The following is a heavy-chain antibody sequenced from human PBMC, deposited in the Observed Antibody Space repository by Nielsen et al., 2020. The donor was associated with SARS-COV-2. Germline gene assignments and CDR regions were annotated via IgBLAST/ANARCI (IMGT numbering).Heavy chain of an antibody. V-gene: IGHV2-70*11. CDR3: ARIARYFDFTSYFDY. D-gene: IGHD3-9*01. CDR2: IDWDDDK. CDR1: GFSLSTSGMC. Sequence: SGPTLVQPTPTLTLTCTFSGFSLSTSGMCVSWIRRPPGKALEWLARIDWDDDKYYSTSLKTRLTISKDTSKNQVVLTMTNMDPVDTATYYCARIARYFDFTSYFDYWGQGTLVTVSS. J-gene: IGHJ4*02.